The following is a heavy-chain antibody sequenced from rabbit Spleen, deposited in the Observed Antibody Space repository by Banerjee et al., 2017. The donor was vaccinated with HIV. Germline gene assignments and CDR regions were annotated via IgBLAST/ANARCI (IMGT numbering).Heavy chain of an antibody. J-gene: IGHJ4*01. V-gene: IGHV1S45*01. CDR1: GFTLSSYYM. Sequence: QEHLKESGGGLVQPGGSLKLSCKASGFTLSSYYMNWVRQAPGKGLEWIACINIVTGKSVYASWAKGRFIMSRTSSTTVTLQMTSLTAADTATYFCARDLVAVIGWNFNLWGQGTLVTVS. D-gene: IGHD1-1*01. CDR3: ARDLVAVIGWNFNL. CDR2: INIVTGKS.